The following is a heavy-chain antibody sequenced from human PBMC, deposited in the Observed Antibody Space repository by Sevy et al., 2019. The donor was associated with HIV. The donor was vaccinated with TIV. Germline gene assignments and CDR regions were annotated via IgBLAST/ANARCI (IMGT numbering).Heavy chain of an antibody. CDR2: IYYSGST. CDR3: AGHSPLKYHDFWSGPGGQDY. J-gene: IGHJ4*02. Sequence: SETLSLTCTVSGGSISSSSYYWGWIRQPPGKGLEWIGSIYYSGSTYYNPSLKSRVTISVDTSKNRFSLKLSSVTAADTAVYYCAGHSPLKYHDFWSGPGGQDYWGQGTLVTVSS. V-gene: IGHV4-39*01. CDR1: GGSISSSSYY. D-gene: IGHD3-3*01.